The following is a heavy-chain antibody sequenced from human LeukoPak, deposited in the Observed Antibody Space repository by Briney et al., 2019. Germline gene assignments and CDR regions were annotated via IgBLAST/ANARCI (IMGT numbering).Heavy chain of an antibody. CDR1: GGSIRTYY. CDR2: IYYGGGT. CDR3: ARVSEVGFASYASAWYWFDP. D-gene: IGHD6-19*01. Sequence: SETLSLTRTVSGGSIRTYYWSWIRQSPGKGLEGIGYIYYGGGTNYNPSLKSRVTISVDTSKNKFSLKVFSVPAADAAVYYCARVSEVGFASYASAWYWFDPWGQGTLVTVSS. V-gene: IGHV4-59*01. J-gene: IGHJ5*02.